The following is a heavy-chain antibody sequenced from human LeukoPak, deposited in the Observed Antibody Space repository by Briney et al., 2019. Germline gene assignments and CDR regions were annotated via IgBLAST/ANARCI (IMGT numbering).Heavy chain of an antibody. CDR1: GGSISSGGYY. V-gene: IGHV4-31*03. CDR2: IYYSGST. D-gene: IGHD1-26*01. CDR3: ARISGAVHYPSYYYYYSYMDV. J-gene: IGHJ6*03. Sequence: SQTLSLTCTVSGGSISSGGYYWSWIRQHPGKGLEWIGYIYYSGSTYYNPSLKSRVTISVDTSKNQFSLKLSSVTAADTAVYYCARISGAVHYPSYYYYYSYMDVWAKGPRSPSP.